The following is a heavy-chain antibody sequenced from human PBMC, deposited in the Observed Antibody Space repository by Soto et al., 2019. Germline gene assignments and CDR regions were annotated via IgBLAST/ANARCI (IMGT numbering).Heavy chain of an antibody. Sequence: QVQLQESGPGLVKPSQTLSLTCTVSGGSISSGGYYWSWIRQHPGKGLEWIGYIYYSGSTYYNPSLKSRGTISVDTAKNQFSLKLSSVTAADTAVYYCARDEVLTGYYHWGQGTLVTVSS. CDR3: ARDEVLTGYYH. V-gene: IGHV4-31*03. D-gene: IGHD3-9*01. CDR2: IYYSGST. J-gene: IGHJ5*02. CDR1: GGSISSGGYY.